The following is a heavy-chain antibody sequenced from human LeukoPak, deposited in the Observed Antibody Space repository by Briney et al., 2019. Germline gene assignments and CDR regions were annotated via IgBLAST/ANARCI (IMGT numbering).Heavy chain of an antibody. CDR2: INHSGST. Sequence: PSETLSLTCAAYGGSFSGYYWSWIRQPPGKGLEWIGEINHSGSTNYNPSLKSRVTISVDTSKNQFSLKLSSVTAADTAVYYCARGDPNGTSPPDLDYWGQGTLVTVSS. V-gene: IGHV4-34*01. CDR1: GGSFSGYY. CDR3: ARGDPNGTSPPDLDY. D-gene: IGHD1-1*01. J-gene: IGHJ4*02.